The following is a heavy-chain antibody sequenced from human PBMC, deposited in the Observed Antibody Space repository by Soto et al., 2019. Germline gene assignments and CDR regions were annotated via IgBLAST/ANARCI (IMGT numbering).Heavy chain of an antibody. CDR3: ARESSGYSSYFDY. CDR1: GLTFSNYW. CDR2: ISRDGSST. D-gene: IGHD5-12*01. V-gene: IGHV3-74*01. Sequence: GGSLRLSCAGSGLTFSNYWIHWVRQAPGQGLAWVSRISRDGSSTTYADSVKGRFTISRDFAKNTVYLQMNSLRAEDTAVYYCARESSGYSSYFDYRGQRTLVTGSS. J-gene: IGHJ4*02.